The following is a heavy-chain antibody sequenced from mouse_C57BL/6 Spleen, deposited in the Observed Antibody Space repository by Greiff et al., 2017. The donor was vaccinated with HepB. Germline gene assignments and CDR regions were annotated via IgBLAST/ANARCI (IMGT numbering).Heavy chain of an antibody. Sequence: VQLQQSGPELVKPGASVKISCKASGYAFSSSWMNWVKQRPGKGLEWIGRIYPGDGDTNYNGKFKGKATLTADKSSSTAYMQLSSLTSEDSAVYFCARNEEIYYGNYWYFDVWGTGTTVTVSS. D-gene: IGHD2-1*01. CDR3: ARNEEIYYGNYWYFDV. V-gene: IGHV1-82*01. CDR1: GYAFSSSW. J-gene: IGHJ1*03. CDR2: IYPGDGDT.